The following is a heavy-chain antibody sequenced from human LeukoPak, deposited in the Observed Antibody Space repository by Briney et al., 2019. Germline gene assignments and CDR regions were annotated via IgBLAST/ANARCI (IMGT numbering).Heavy chain of an antibody. Sequence: SETLSLTCTVSGGSISSSSYYWGWIRQPPGKGLEWIGSIYHSGSTYYNPSLKSRVTISVDTSKNQFSLKLSSVTAADTAVYYCARVCSGWYVPLRYYYYYYMDVWGKGTTVTVSS. CDR1: GGSISSSSYY. D-gene: IGHD6-19*01. J-gene: IGHJ6*03. CDR3: ARVCSGWYVPLRYYYYYYMDV. CDR2: IYHSGST. V-gene: IGHV4-39*07.